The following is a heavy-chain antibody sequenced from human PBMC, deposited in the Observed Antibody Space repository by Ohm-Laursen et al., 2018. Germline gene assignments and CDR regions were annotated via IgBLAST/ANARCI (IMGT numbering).Heavy chain of an antibody. CDR2: IYYSGST. CDR3: ARLYRREADYRYYYYYGMDV. CDR1: GGSISSYY. V-gene: IGHV4-59*08. Sequence: PSQTLSLTCTVSGGSISSYYWSWIRQPPGKGLEWIGYIYYSGSTNYNPSLKSRVTISVDTSKNQFSLKLSSVTAADTAVYYCARLYRREADYRYYYYYGMDVWGQGTTVTVSS. J-gene: IGHJ6*02. D-gene: IGHD2-2*02.